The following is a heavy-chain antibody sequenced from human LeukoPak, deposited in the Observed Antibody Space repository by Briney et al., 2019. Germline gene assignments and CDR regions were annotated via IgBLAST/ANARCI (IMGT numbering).Heavy chain of an antibody. D-gene: IGHD3-3*01. CDR2: IWYDGSKE. CDR3: AREASDYYRDF. Sequence: GGSLRLSCAASGFRFTDYSMSWVRQAPGKGLEWVAVIWYDGSKEYYGDSVKGRFTISRDDSKNTLYLQMNSLRAEDTAVYYCAREASDYYRDFWGQRTLVTVSS. CDR1: GFRFTDYS. V-gene: IGHV3-33*08. J-gene: IGHJ4*02.